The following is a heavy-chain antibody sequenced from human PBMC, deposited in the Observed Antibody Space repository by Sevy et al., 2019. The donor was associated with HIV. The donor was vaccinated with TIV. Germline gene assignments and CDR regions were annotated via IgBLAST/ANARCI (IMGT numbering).Heavy chain of an antibody. J-gene: IGHJ4*02. Sequence: GGCLRLSCAASGFTFSSYAMSWVRQAPGKGLEWLSAISGSGGSTYYADSVKGRFTISRDNSKNTLYLQMNSLRAEDTAVYYCASAGDFSHYYDSSGYYFDYWGQGTLVTVSS. CDR1: GFTFSSYA. CDR3: ASAGDFSHYYDSSGYYFDY. V-gene: IGHV3-23*01. D-gene: IGHD3-22*01. CDR2: ISGSGGST.